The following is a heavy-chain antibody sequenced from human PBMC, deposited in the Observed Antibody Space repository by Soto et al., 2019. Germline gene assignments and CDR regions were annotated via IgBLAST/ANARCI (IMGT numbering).Heavy chain of an antibody. D-gene: IGHD5-18*01. CDR1: GFTFSSYG. V-gene: IGHV3-30*18. Sequence: QVQLVESGGCVVQPGRSLRLSCAASGFTFSSYGMHWVRQAPGKGLEWVAVISYDGSNKYYADSVKGRFTISRDNSKNTQYLQMNSQRAEDTAVYYCAKDGGYSYGYLTNYYYYGMDVWGQGTTVTVSS. CDR3: AKDGGYSYGYLTNYYYYGMDV. J-gene: IGHJ6*02. CDR2: ISYDGSNK.